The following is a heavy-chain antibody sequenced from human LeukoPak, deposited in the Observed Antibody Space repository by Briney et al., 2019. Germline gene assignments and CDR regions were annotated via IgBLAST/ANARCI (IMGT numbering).Heavy chain of an antibody. V-gene: IGHV4-39*07. CDR1: GGSISTSRYS. CDR3: ARGLGADAFDI. CDR2: FFYSGST. Sequence: SETLSLTCTVSGGSVSGGSISTSRYSWGWIRQSPGKGLEWIGNFFYSGSTNYNPSLKSRVTISVDTSKNQFSLKLSSVTAADTAVYYCARGLGADAFDIWGQGTMVTVSS. J-gene: IGHJ3*02.